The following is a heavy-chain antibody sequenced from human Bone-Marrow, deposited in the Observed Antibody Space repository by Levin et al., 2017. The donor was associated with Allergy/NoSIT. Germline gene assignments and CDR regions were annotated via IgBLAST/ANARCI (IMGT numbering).Heavy chain of an antibody. CDR3: ARSARWGYWYFDL. J-gene: IGHJ2*01. Sequence: GGSLRLSCAASDFTFSAYNMNWVRQTPGRGLEWVSSIRNSRSSIFYADSVKGRFIISRDNAKNLLYLEVNSLRPEDTAVYYCARSARWGYWYFDLWGRGTLVSVSS. V-gene: IGHV3-21*01. D-gene: IGHD7-27*01. CDR1: DFTFSAYN. CDR2: IRNSRSSI.